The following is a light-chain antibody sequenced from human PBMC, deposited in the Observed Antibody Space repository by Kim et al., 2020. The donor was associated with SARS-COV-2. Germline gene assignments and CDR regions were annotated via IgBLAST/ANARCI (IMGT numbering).Light chain of an antibody. Sequence: QSALTQPASVSGSPGQSITISCTGTSSDVGGYDSVSWYQQHPGTAPKLMIYDVINRPTGVSYRFSGSKSGNTASLTISELQAEDEADYYCSSYSITSTLVVFGGGTQLTVL. V-gene: IGLV2-14*03. CDR3: SSYSITSTLVV. J-gene: IGLJ3*02. CDR2: DVI. CDR1: SSDVGGYDS.